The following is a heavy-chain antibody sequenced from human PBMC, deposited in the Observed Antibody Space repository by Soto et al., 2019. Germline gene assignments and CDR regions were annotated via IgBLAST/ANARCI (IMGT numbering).Heavy chain of an antibody. CDR2: INHSGST. CDR1: SASISSSIYT. Sequence: PSETLSLTCTVSSASISSSIYTWGWIRQPPGKGPEWIGEINHSGSTNYNPSLKSRVTISVDTSKNQFSLKLSSVTAADTAVYYCARFQDSSGYNSYWGQGTLVTVSS. J-gene: IGHJ4*02. D-gene: IGHD3-22*01. CDR3: ARFQDSSGYNSY. V-gene: IGHV4-39*07.